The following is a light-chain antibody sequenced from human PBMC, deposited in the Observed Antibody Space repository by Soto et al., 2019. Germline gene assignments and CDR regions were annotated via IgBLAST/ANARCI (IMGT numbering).Light chain of an antibody. J-gene: IGKJ5*01. V-gene: IGKV3D-15*01. CDR3: KLHYNWLYT. CDR1: QSVFSN. Sequence: EKVMTQSPATLSVSPVERATLACRASQSVFSNVAWYQQKPGQAPRLLIYGASSRATGIPDRFSGSGSGTEFTLTISSLQSEDFAVHYCKLHYNWLYTFGQGTRLEIK. CDR2: GAS.